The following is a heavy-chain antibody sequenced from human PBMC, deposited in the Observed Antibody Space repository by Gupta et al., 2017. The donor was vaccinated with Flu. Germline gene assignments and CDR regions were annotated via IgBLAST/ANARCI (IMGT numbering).Heavy chain of an antibody. D-gene: IGHD6-13*01. CDR2: IFSNDEK. CDR1: GFSLSNARMG. Sequence: QVTLKESGPVLVKPTETLTLTCTVSGFSLSNARMGVSWLRQPPGKALEWLAHIFSNDEKSYSTSLKNRLTISKDTSKSQVVLTMTNMDPVDTATYYCARIPPPEYSSSWYGEYDAFDIWGQGTMVTVSS. V-gene: IGHV2-26*01. CDR3: ARIPPPEYSSSWYGEYDAFDI. J-gene: IGHJ3*02.